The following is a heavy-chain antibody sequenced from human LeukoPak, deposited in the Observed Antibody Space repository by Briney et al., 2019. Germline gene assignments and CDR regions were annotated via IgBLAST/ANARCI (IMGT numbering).Heavy chain of an antibody. CDR2: ISSSSPYI. CDR1: VLTFSGYS. J-gene: IGHJ4*02. V-gene: IGHV3-21*01. D-gene: IGHD2-21*02. CDR3: ARSYCGGDCYSAEY. Sequence: PGGSLRLSCAASVLTFSGYSMNWVRQAPGKGLEWVSSISSSSPYIYYADSVKGRFTISRDNAKNSLYLQMNSLRAEDTAVYYCARSYCGGDCYSAEYWGQGTLVTVSS.